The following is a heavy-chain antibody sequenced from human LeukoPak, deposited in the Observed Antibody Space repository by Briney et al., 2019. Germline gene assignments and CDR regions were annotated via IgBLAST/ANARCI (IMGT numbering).Heavy chain of an antibody. CDR3: ARGRTYYYGSSGYFDY. V-gene: IGHV3-23*01. CDR1: GFTFSSYA. D-gene: IGHD3-22*01. J-gene: IGHJ4*02. CDR2: ISGSGGST. Sequence: GGSLRLPCAASGFTFSSYAMSWVRQAPGKGLEWVSAISGSGGSTYYADSVKGRFTISRDNSKNTLYLQMNSLRAEDTAVYYCARGRTYYYGSSGYFDYWGQGTLVTVSS.